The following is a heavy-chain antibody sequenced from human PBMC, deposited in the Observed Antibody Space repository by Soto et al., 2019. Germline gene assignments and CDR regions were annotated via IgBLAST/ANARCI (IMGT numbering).Heavy chain of an antibody. CDR3: ARVPDY. Sequence: QLQLQESGSGLVKPSQTLSLTCAVSGGSISSGGYSWSWFRQPPGKGLEWIGYMYHRGSTYYNLALKSRVNISIDRSKNQFSLNLSSVTAANTAVYYCARVPDYWGQGILVTVSS. CDR1: GGSISSGGYS. J-gene: IGHJ4*02. D-gene: IGHD2-2*01. V-gene: IGHV4-30-2*01. CDR2: MYHRGST.